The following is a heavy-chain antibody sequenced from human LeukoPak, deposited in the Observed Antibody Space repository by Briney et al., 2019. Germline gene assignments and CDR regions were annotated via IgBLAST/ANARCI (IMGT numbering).Heavy chain of an antibody. J-gene: IGHJ4*02. CDR1: GGSISSGGYY. V-gene: IGHV4-30-2*01. Sequence: PSETLSLTCTVSGGSISSGGYYWSWIRQPPGKGLEWIGYIYHSGSTYYNPSLKSRVTISVDTSKNQFSLKLSSVTAADTAVYYCAREVYGDYVDYWGQGTLVTVSS. CDR2: IYHSGST. CDR3: AREVYGDYVDY. D-gene: IGHD4-17*01.